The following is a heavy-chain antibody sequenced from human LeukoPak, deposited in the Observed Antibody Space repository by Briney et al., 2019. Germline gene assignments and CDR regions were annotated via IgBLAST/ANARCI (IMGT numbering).Heavy chain of an antibody. CDR1: GFTFSSYS. CDR3: ARGYGSGRLNVLFDY. Sequence: GGSLRLSCAASGFTFSSYSMNWVRQAPGKGLEWVSSISSSSSSINNADSVNGRFTISIHNTKKSLYLQMNSLRAEDTAVYYCARGYGSGRLNVLFDYWGQGTLVTVSS. J-gene: IGHJ4*02. V-gene: IGHV3-21*01. CDR2: ISSSSSSI. D-gene: IGHD3-10*01.